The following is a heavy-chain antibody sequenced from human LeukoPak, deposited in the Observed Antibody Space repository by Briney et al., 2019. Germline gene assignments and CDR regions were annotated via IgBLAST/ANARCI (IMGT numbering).Heavy chain of an antibody. CDR2: IYSGGST. Sequence: GGSLRLSYAASGFTVSSNYMSWVRQAPGKGLEWVSVIYSGGSTYYADSVKGRFTISRDNSKNTLYLQMNSLRAEDTAVYYCARGNGDYEEGTFDYWGQGTLVTVSS. CDR3: ARGNGDYEEGTFDY. CDR1: GFTVSSNY. D-gene: IGHD4-17*01. J-gene: IGHJ4*02. V-gene: IGHV3-66*01.